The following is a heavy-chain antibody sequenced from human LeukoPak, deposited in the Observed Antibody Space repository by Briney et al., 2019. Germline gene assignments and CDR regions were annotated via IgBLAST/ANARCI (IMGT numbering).Heavy chain of an antibody. D-gene: IGHD2-8*01. Sequence: ASVKVSCKASGYTFTSYYMHWVRQAPGQGLEWMGWINPNSGSTNYAQKFQGRVTMTRDTSISTAYMELSRLRSDDTAVYYCAREGYCTSGVCYTFGLRGWFDPWGQGTLVTVSS. CDR3: AREGYCTSGVCYTFGLRGWFDP. V-gene: IGHV1-2*02. CDR1: GYTFTSYY. J-gene: IGHJ5*02. CDR2: INPNSGST.